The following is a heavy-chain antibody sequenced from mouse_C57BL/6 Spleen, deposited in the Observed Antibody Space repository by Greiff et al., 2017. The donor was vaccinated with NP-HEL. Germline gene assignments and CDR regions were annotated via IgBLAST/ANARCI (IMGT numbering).Heavy chain of an antibody. V-gene: IGHV1-26*01. J-gene: IGHJ4*01. CDR1: GYTFTDYY. CDR3: ASITTVVARGAMDY. D-gene: IGHD1-1*01. Sequence: VQLKQSGPELVKPGASVKISCKASGYTFTDYYMNWVKQSHGKSLEWIGDINPNNGGTSYNQKFKGKATLTVDKSSSTAYMELRSLTSEDSAVDYCASITTVVARGAMDYWGQGTSVTVSS. CDR2: INPNNGGT.